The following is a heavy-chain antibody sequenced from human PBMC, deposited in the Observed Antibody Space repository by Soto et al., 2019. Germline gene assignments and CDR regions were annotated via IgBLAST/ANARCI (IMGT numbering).Heavy chain of an antibody. Sequence: SVKVSCKASGYTFSNYGITWVRQAPGQGLEWMGGIITIFGTANYAQKFQGRVTITADESTSTAYMELSSLRSEDTAVYYCAGDLVAGSYYYYYYGMDVWGQGTTVTVSS. CDR1: GYTFSNYG. CDR2: IITIFGTA. D-gene: IGHD6-19*01. V-gene: IGHV1-69*13. J-gene: IGHJ6*02. CDR3: AGDLVAGSYYYYYYGMDV.